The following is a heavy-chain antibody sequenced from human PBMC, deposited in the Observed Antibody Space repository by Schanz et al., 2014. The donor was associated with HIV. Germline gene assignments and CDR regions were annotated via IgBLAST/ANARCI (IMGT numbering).Heavy chain of an antibody. J-gene: IGHJ4*02. D-gene: IGHD4-4*01. Sequence: QVPLVQSGAEVTKPGSSVKVSCKASGGTFRTYAINWVRQAPGQGLEWLGGLIPFFVTPKYAQKFQGRLTISADESTSTAHMELRSLTSEDTAIYYCAKARNSALPYWGQGGLVTVSS. CDR1: GGTFRTYA. CDR2: LIPFFVTP. V-gene: IGHV1-69*01. CDR3: AKARNSALPY.